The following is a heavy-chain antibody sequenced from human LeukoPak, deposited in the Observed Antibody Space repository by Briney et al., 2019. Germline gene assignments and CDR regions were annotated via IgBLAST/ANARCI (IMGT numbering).Heavy chain of an antibody. Sequence: GGSLRLSCAASGFTFSNYAMSWVRQAPGKGLEWVSVIYSGGSTYYTDSVKGRFTISRHNSQNTLFLQMNSLRAEDTAVYYCARVGGLDAFDIWGQGTMVTVSS. CDR1: GFTFSNYA. V-gene: IGHV3-53*04. CDR2: IYSGGST. J-gene: IGHJ3*02. D-gene: IGHD1-26*01. CDR3: ARVGGLDAFDI.